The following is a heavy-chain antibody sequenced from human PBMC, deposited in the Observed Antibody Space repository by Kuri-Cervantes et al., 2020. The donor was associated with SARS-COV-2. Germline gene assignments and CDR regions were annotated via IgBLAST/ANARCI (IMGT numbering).Heavy chain of an antibody. CDR2: IYYSGST. CDR3: ARQGPSIAAPGRRWFDP. V-gene: IGHV4-39*01. J-gene: IGHJ5*02. Sequence: GSLRLSCTVSGGSISSSSYYWGWIRQPPGKGLGWIGSIYYSGSTYYNPSLKSRVTISVDTSKNQFSLKLSSVTAADTAVYYCARQGPSIAAPGRRWFDPWGQGTLVTVSS. D-gene: IGHD6-6*01. CDR1: GGSISSSSYY.